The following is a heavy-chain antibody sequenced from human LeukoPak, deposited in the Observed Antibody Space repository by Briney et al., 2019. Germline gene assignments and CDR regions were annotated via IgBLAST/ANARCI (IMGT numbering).Heavy chain of an antibody. J-gene: IGHJ4*02. CDR3: ARGPSGYHNT. Sequence: GGSLRLSCAASGFTFSNYAMNWVRQAPGKGLEWVSAISSSSGNTYYADSVKGRFTISRDNSKNTLYLQMNSLRAEDTAVYYCARGPSGYHNTGGQGTLVTVSS. D-gene: IGHD5-12*01. V-gene: IGHV3-23*01. CDR1: GFTFSNYA. CDR2: ISSSSGNT.